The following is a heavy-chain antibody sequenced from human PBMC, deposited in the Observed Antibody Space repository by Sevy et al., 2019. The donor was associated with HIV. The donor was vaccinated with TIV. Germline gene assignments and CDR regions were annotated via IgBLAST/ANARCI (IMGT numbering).Heavy chain of an antibody. CDR3: AREDSNYYYYYGMDV. J-gene: IGHJ6*02. Sequence: GGSLRLSCAASGFTFSSYAMHWVRQAPGKGLEWVAVISYDGSNKYYADSVKGRFTISRDNSKNTLCLQMNSLRAEDTAVYYCAREDSNYYYYYGMDVWGQGTTVTVSS. D-gene: IGHD4-4*01. V-gene: IGHV3-30-3*01. CDR2: ISYDGSNK. CDR1: GFTFSSYA.